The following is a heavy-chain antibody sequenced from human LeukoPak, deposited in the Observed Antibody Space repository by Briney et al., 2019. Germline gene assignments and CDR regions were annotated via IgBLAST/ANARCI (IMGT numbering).Heavy chain of an antibody. V-gene: IGHV3-74*01. CDR2: INSDGSTT. CDR1: GFTFSSYG. CDR3: ARDYSSWFDY. Sequence: GRSLRLSCAASGFTFSSYGMHWVRQAPGKGLVWVSIINSDGSTTNYADSVKGRFTISRDNAKNTLYLQLNSLRPEDTAVYYCARDYSSWFDYWGQGTLVTVSS. D-gene: IGHD6-6*01. J-gene: IGHJ4*02.